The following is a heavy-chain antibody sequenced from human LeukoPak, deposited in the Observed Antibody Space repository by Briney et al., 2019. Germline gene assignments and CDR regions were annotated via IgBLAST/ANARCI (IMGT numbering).Heavy chain of an antibody. Sequence: GGSLRLSCAASGFSFRNALMSWVRQAPGKGLEWVGRIKSKTDGGTTDYAAPVKGRFTISSDDSKNTLYLQMNSLKTEDTAVYYCTTVWNCGGDCSDAFDIWGQGTMVTVSS. CDR3: TTVWNCGGDCSDAFDI. CDR2: IKSKTDGGTT. V-gene: IGHV3-15*01. J-gene: IGHJ3*02. D-gene: IGHD2-21*02. CDR1: GFSFRNAL.